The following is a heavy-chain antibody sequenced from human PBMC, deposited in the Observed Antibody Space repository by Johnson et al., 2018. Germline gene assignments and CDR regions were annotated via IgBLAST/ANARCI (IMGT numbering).Heavy chain of an antibody. CDR1: GFTFSSYT. CDR3: AKDFNSGWFDAFDI. D-gene: IGHD6-19*01. V-gene: IGHV3-23*04. Sequence: VQLVESGGGLVQPGGSLRLSCAASGFTFSSYTMNWVRQAPGKGLEWVSGINGGGGSPYYADSVKGRFTISRDNSKNTLYLQINSLRAEDTAVYYGAKDFNSGWFDAFDIRGQGTMVTVSS. J-gene: IGHJ3*02. CDR2: INGGGGSP.